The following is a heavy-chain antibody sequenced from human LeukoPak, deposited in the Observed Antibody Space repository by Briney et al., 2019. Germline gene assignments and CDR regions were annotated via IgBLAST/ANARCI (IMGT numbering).Heavy chain of an antibody. CDR1: GFIFSNYE. CDR3: ARDLPTGTYRAYFDN. V-gene: IGHV3-48*03. CDR2: ISSTGSDI. D-gene: IGHD1-26*01. Sequence: GGSLRLSCAGSGFIFSNYEMNWVSQAPGKGLEWVSYISSTGSDIYYADSVKGRFTISRDNAENSLYLQMNSLRAEDTAVYYCARDLPTGTYRAYFDNWGQGTLVTVSS. J-gene: IGHJ4*02.